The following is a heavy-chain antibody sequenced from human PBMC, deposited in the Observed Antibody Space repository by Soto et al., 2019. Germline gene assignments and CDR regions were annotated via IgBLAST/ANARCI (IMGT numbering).Heavy chain of an antibody. CDR1: GFTFSSYA. CDR3: ARDASRRMVRGVTHLNWLDS. CDR2: ISFDASSD. V-gene: IGHV3-30-3*01. Sequence: QVQLVESGGGVVQPGRSLRLSCAASGFTFSSYAMHWVRQVPGKGLEWLAVISFDASSDFYMDSVKGRFTISRDNTNNKLFLQMSSIRDEDTALYFCARDASRRMVRGVTHLNWLDSWGQGTLLIVSS. J-gene: IGHJ5*01. D-gene: IGHD3-10*01.